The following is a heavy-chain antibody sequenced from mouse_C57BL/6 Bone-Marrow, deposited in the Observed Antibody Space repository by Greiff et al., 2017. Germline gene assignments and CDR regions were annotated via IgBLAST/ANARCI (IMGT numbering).Heavy chain of an antibody. J-gene: IGHJ4*01. V-gene: IGHV5-17*01. CDR3: ATRRYYYAMYY. CDR2: ISSGSSTI. CDR1: GFTFSDYG. Sequence: EVQLVESGGGLVKPGGSLKLSCAASGFTFSDYGMHWVRQAPEKGLEWVAYISSGSSTIYYADTVKGRFTISRDNAKNTLFLQMTSLRSEDTAMYYCATRRYYYAMYYWGQGTSVTVSS.